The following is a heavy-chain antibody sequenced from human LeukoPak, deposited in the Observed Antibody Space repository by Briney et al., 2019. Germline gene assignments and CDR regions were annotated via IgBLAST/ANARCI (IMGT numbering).Heavy chain of an antibody. Sequence: VASVKVSCKASGYRLSRYVISWVRQSPGQGLEWMGWISVFNSDTKYPQKLKGRVSVTADTSTDTAYLELRSLKSDDTGVYYCARAHGYDYYMDVWGKGTTVTVSS. CDR1: GYRLSRYV. CDR2: ISVFNSDT. J-gene: IGHJ6*03. CDR3: ARAHGYDYYMDV. V-gene: IGHV1-18*01.